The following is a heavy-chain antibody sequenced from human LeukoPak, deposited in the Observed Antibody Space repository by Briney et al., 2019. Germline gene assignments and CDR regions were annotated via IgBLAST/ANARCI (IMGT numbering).Heavy chain of an antibody. CDR2: IIPIFGTA. CDR3: ARDTLTGTRWFDP. J-gene: IGHJ5*02. V-gene: IGHV1-69*05. CDR1: GGTFCSYA. D-gene: IGHD1-7*01. Sequence: AASVRVSCKASGGTFCSYAISWVRQAPGQGLEWMGGIIPIFGTANYAQKFQGRVTITTDESTSTAYMELSSLRSEDTAVYYCARDTLTGTRWFDPWGQGTLVTVSS.